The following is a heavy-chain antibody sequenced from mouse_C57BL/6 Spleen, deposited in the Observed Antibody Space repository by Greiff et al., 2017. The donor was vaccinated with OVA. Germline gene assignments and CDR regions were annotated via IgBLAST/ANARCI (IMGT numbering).Heavy chain of an antibody. CDR1: GYTFTSYW. J-gene: IGHJ3*01. CDR2: IDPSDSYT. CDR3: ARVYYYGSSYGFAY. V-gene: IGHV1-69*01. D-gene: IGHD1-1*01. Sequence: QVQLKESGAELVMPGASVKLSCKASGYTFTSYWMHWVKQRPGQGLEWIGEIDPSDSYTNYNQKFKGKSTLTVDKSSSTAYMQLSSLTSEDSAVYYCARVYYYGSSYGFAYWGQGTLVTVSA.